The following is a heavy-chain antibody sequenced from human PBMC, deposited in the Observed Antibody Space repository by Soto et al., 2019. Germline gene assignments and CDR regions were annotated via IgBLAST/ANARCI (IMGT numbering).Heavy chain of an antibody. CDR3: ARVEYSANWFDH. D-gene: IGHD6-6*01. CDR1: GGSISSGGYY. CDR2: IYHSGSK. J-gene: IGHJ5*02. Sequence: PSETLSLTFTVSGGSISSGGYYWSWIRQHPGKGLEWIGYIYHSGSKYYKTHLKSRVNISVDTSKNQFSMKLSSVTAADTAVYYCARVEYSANWFDHWGQGTLVTVSS. V-gene: IGHV4-31*03.